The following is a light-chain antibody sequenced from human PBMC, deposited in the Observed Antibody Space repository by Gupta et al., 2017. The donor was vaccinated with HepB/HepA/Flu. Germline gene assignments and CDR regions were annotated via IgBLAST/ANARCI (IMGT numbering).Light chain of an antibody. CDR3: QQRNNWQSS. CDR2: DAS. Sequence: DTLLTQSPATLSLSPGERATLSCSASQSISRYLAWYQQKPGHPPRLLISDASNRATGVPARFRGSGSGTDFTLTISSLEPEDFAVYYCQQRNNWQSSFGQGTKVEIK. CDR1: QSISRY. V-gene: IGKV3D-11*02. J-gene: IGKJ2*01.